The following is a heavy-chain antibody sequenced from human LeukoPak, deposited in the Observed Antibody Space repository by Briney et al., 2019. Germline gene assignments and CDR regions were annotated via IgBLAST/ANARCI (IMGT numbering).Heavy chain of an antibody. Sequence: ASVKVSCKASRYTFTSYYMHWVRQAPGQGLEWMGIINPSGGSTSYAQKFQGRVTMTRDTSTSTVYMELSSLRSEDTAVYYCARDQVRYYYDSSGTRRYFDYWGQGTLVTVSS. J-gene: IGHJ4*02. V-gene: IGHV1-46*01. CDR2: INPSGGST. CDR1: RYTFTSYY. D-gene: IGHD3-22*01. CDR3: ARDQVRYYYDSSGTRRYFDY.